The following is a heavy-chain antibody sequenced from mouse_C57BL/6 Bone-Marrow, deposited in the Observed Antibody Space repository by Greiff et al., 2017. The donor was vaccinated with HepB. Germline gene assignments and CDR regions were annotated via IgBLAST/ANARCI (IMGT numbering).Heavy chain of an antibody. CDR3: TAITTVVDY. CDR1: GFNIKDYY. J-gene: IGHJ2*01. D-gene: IGHD1-1*01. CDR2: IDPEDGDT. Sequence: VQLQQSGAELVRPGASVKLSCTASGFNIKDYYMHWVKQRHEQGLDWIGRIDPEDGDTEYAPKFQGKATMTADTSSNTAYLQLSSLTSEDTAVYYCTAITTVVDYWGQGTTLTVSS. V-gene: IGHV14-1*01.